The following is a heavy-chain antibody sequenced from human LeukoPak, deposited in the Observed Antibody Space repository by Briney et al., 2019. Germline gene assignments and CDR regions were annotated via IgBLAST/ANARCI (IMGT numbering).Heavy chain of an antibody. CDR2: ISAYNGNT. V-gene: IGHV1-18*01. CDR1: GYTFTSYG. J-gene: IGHJ4*02. D-gene: IGHD3-10*01. CDR3: ARDPGGVWFGELLYPYDY. Sequence: GASVKVSCKASGYTFTSYGISWVRQAPGQGLEWMGWISAYNGNTNYAQKLQGRVTMTTDTSTSTAYMELRSLRSDDTAVYYCARDPGGVWFGELLYPYDYWGQGTLVTVSS.